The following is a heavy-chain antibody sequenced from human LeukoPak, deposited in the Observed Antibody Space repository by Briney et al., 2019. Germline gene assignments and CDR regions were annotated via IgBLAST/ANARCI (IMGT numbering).Heavy chain of an antibody. J-gene: IGHJ6*03. CDR3: ARDASNIDFAPYFYYMDV. CDR2: IGRSSQYI. Sequence: GGSLKLPCTASGFTLSLYSMHWVRQAPGKGLEWVSSIGRSSQYIYYGDSVRGRFTISRDNAKNSLYLDMNSPRAEDTAVYYRARDASNIDFAPYFYYMDVRGKGTTVTVSS. V-gene: IGHV3-21*01. CDR1: GFTLSLYS. D-gene: IGHD3-3*01.